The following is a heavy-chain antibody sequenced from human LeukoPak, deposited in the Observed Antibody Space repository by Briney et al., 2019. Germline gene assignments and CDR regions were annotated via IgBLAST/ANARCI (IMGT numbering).Heavy chain of an antibody. CDR1: GYTFTSYG. D-gene: IGHD5-18*01. V-gene: IGHV1-18*01. J-gene: IGHJ4*02. CDR3: ARGVLGYSYGE. Sequence: ASVKLSCKASGYTFTSYGISWLRQAPGQDLEWMGWISAYNGNTNYAQKLQGRVTMTTDTSTSTAYMELRSLRSDDTAVYYCARGVLGYSYGEWGQGTLVTVSS. CDR2: ISAYNGNT.